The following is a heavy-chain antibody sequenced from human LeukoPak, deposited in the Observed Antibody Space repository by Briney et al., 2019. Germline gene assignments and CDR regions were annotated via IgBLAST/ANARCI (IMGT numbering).Heavy chain of an antibody. CDR2: INPYTGGT. V-gene: IGHV1-2*02. D-gene: IGHD5-18*01. Sequence: ASVKVSCKASGYTFTGYYMHWVRQAPGQGLEWMGWINPYTGGTKYAPKFQGRITMTRDTSISTAYMELSSLTSDDTAVYHCAKDAVQLWLRIDYWAQGTLVTVSS. J-gene: IGHJ4*01. CDR1: GYTFTGYY. CDR3: AKDAVQLWLRIDY.